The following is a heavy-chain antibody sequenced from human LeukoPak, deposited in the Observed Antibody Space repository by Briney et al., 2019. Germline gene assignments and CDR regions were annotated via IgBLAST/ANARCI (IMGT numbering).Heavy chain of an antibody. V-gene: IGHV3-33*01. CDR1: GFTLSSYG. Sequence: PGRSLRLSCTASGFTLSSYGMHWVRQAPGKGLEWVTVIWHDGSNKYYADSVKGRFTISRDNSKNTLYLQMNSLRAEDTAVYYCARETRYYFDYWGQGTLVTVSS. J-gene: IGHJ4*02. CDR3: ARETRYYFDY. CDR2: IWHDGSNK.